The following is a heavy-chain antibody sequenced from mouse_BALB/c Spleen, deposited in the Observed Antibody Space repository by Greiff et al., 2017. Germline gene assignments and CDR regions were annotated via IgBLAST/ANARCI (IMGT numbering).Heavy chain of an antibody. CDR1: GDSITSGY. CDR3: ARHITDDSHYWYFDV. V-gene: IGHV3-8*02. J-gene: IGHJ1*01. D-gene: IGHD2-4*01. Sequence: EVKLEESGPSLVKPSQTLSLTCSVTGDSITSGYWNWIRKFPGNKLEYMGYISYSGSTYYNPSLKSRISITRDTSKNQYYLQLNSVTTEDTATYYCARHITDDSHYWYFDVWGAGTTVTVSS. CDR2: ISYSGST.